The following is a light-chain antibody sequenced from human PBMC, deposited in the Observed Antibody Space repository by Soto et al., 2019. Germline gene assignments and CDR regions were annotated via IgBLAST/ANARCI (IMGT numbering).Light chain of an antibody. V-gene: IGLV2-14*03. CDR1: SSDIGGYNH. CDR3: CAYTARTTLSSV. J-gene: IGLJ3*02. Sequence: QSVLTQPTSVSGSPGQSITISCTGVSSDIGGYNHVSWYQQHPGKVPRLIIYDVDNRPLGVSKRFSGSQSGNTASMSISGLQAEDEADYYCCAYTARTTLSSVFGGGTKVTVL. CDR2: DVD.